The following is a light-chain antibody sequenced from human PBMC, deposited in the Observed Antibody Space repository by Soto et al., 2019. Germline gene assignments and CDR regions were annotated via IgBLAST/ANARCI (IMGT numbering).Light chain of an antibody. V-gene: IGLV2-14*01. CDR2: GVT. CDR1: SGDFGGSDF. J-gene: IGLJ1*01. CDR3: SSCYHSDTLAV. Sequence: QSALTQPASVSGSPGQSITISCTGTSGDFGGSDFVSWYQQRPDKAPQLLIYGVTNRPSGVSNRFSGSKSGDTASLTISGLQAEDEADYYCSSCYHSDTLAVFGTGTKLTVL.